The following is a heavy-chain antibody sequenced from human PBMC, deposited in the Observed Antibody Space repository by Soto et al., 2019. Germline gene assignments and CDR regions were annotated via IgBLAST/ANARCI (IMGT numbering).Heavy chain of an antibody. J-gene: IGHJ4*02. CDR3: ARGPGTMAKIDY. Sequence: PSETLSLTCTVSGGSISSGGYYWSWIRQHPGKGLGWIGYIYYSGSTYYNPSLKSRVTISVDTSKNQFSLKLSSVTAADTVVYYCARGPGTMAKIDYWGQGTLVTVSS. V-gene: IGHV4-31*03. CDR2: IYYSGST. CDR1: GGSISSGGYY. D-gene: IGHD3-10*01.